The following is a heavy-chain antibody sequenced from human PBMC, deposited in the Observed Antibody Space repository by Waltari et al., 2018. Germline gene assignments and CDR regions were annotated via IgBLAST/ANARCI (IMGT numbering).Heavy chain of an antibody. V-gene: IGHV4-34*01. CDR1: GGSFSGYY. CDR2: IHHSGST. J-gene: IGHJ3*02. D-gene: IGHD4-17*01. Sequence: QVQLQQWGAGLLKPSETLSLTCAVYGGSFSGYYWSWIRQPPGKGLEWIGEIHHSGSTNYNPSLNSRVTISVDTSKNQFSLRLSSVTAADTAVYYCARITTVTTSAFDIWGQGTMVTVSS. CDR3: ARITTVTTSAFDI.